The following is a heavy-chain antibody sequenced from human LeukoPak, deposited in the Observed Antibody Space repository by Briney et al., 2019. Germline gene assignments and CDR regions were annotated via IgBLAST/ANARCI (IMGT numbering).Heavy chain of an antibody. Sequence: PSETLSLTCTVSGGSISSSSYYWGWIRQPPGTGLEWIGEINHSGSTNYNPSLKSRVTISVDTSKNQFSLKLSSVTAADTAVYYCARRTYSASYYDKRGRGKEHNWFDPWGQGTLVTVSS. CDR1: GGSISSSSYY. CDR3: ARRTYSASYYDKRGRGKEHNWFDP. D-gene: IGHD3-22*01. J-gene: IGHJ5*02. V-gene: IGHV4-39*07. CDR2: INHSGST.